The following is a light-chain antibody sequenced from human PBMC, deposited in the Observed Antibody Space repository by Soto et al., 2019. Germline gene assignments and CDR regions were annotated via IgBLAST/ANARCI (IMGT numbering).Light chain of an antibody. V-gene: IGLV1-40*01. CDR3: QSYDRSLSVV. Sequence: QSVLTQPPSVSGAPGQRVTISCTGSGSTFGAGYDVHWYQQIPGTAPKLLIYDNSNRPSGVPDRFSGSKSGTSASLAISGLQAEDEADYYCQSYDRSLSVVFGGGTKVT. J-gene: IGLJ2*01. CDR1: GSTFGAGYD. CDR2: DNS.